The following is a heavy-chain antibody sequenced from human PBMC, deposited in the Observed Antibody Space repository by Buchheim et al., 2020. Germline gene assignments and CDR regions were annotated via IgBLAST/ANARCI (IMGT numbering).Heavy chain of an antibody. D-gene: IGHD2-2*01. V-gene: IGHV3-74*01. Sequence: EVQLVESGGGLVQPGGSLRLSCAASGFTFSSYWMHWVRQAPGKGLVWVSRINSDGSSTSYADSVKGRFNISRDNAKNTLYLQMNSLRAEDTAVYYCARGGYCISTRCYQGNNGFDPWGQGTL. J-gene: IGHJ5*02. CDR2: INSDGSST. CDR1: GFTFSSYW. CDR3: ARGGYCISTRCYQGNNGFDP.